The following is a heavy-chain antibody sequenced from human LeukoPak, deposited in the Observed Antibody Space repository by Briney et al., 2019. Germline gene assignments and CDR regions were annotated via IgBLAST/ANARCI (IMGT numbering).Heavy chain of an antibody. D-gene: IGHD3-9*01. CDR2: ISGSGGST. V-gene: IGHV3-23*01. J-gene: IGHJ4*02. Sequence: GGSLRLSCAASGFTFSSYAMSWVRQAPGKGLEWVSAISGSGGSTYYADSVKGGFTISRDNSKNTLYLQMNSLSAEDTAVYYCANYRYFDWESLRAYFDYWGQGTLVTVSS. CDR3: ANYRYFDWESLRAYFDY. CDR1: GFTFSSYA.